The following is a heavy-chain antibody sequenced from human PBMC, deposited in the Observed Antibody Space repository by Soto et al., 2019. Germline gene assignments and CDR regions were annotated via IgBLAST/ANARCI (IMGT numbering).Heavy chain of an antibody. V-gene: IGHV3-11*01. D-gene: IGHD5-12*01. CDR3: ARDFGDIVATDWSYFDY. CDR1: GFTFSDYY. CDR2: ISSSGSTI. J-gene: IGHJ4*02. Sequence: GGSLRLSXAASGFTFSDYYMNWIRQAPGKGLEWVSYISSSGSTIYYADSVKGRFTISRDNAKNSLYLQMNSLRAEDTAVYYCARDFGDIVATDWSYFDYWGQGTLVTVSS.